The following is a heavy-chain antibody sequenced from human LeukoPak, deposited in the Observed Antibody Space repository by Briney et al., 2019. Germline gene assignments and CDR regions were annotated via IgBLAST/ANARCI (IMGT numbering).Heavy chain of an antibody. Sequence: SETLSLTCTVSGGSISSSSYYWGWIRQPPGKGLEWIGSFSYSGSTYYNPSLKSRVTISVDTSKNQFSLKLSSVTAADTAVYYCARTFYRGANVDYWGQGTLVTVSS. CDR3: ARTFYRGANVDY. D-gene: IGHD1-26*01. CDR1: GGSISSSSYY. V-gene: IGHV4-39*01. CDR2: FSYSGST. J-gene: IGHJ4*02.